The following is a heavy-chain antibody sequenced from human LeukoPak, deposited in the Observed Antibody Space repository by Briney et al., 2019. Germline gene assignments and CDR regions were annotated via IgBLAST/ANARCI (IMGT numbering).Heavy chain of an antibody. D-gene: IGHD3-9*01. CDR3: ARDKTYYDILTGYSPDAFDI. V-gene: IGHV4-39*07. CDR1: GGSISLSYYY. Sequence: SETLSLTCSVSGGSISLSYYYWGWIRQPPGKALEWIGSVYYSGTTSYNPSLKSRVTISVDMSKNHFSLRLSSVTAADTAVYYCARDKTYYDILTGYSPDAFDIWGQGTMVTVSS. CDR2: VYYSGTT. J-gene: IGHJ3*02.